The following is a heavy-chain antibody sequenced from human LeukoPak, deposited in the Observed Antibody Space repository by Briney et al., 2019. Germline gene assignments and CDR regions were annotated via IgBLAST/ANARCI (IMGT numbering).Heavy chain of an antibody. Sequence: PSETLSLTCTVSGYSISSGYYWGWIRQPPGKGLEWIGSIYYSGSTYYNPSLKIRVTISVDTSKNQFSLKLSSVTAADTAVYYCARHALVVPHLSQSFDPWGQGTLVTVSS. CDR2: IYYSGST. V-gene: IGHV4-38-2*02. J-gene: IGHJ5*02. CDR3: ARHALVVPHLSQSFDP. D-gene: IGHD2-21*01. CDR1: GYSISSGYY.